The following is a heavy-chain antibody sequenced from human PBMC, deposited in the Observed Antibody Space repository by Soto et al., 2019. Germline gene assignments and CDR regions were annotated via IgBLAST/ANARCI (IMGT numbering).Heavy chain of an antibody. D-gene: IGHD3-16*01. CDR3: AKVGGPWYYFDY. J-gene: IGHJ4*02. Sequence: GGSLRLSCAASGFTFSSYAMSWVRQAPGKGLEWVSGISGSGGDTDYADSAKGRFTISRDNSKNTLYLQMNSLRAEDTAVYYCAKVGGPWYYFDYWGQGTLVTVSS. V-gene: IGHV3-23*01. CDR2: ISGSGGDT. CDR1: GFTFSSYA.